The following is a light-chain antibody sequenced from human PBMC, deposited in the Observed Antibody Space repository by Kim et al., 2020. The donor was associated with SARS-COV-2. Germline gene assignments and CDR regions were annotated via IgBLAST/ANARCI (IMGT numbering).Light chain of an antibody. Sequence: SASVGDRVTITCPASQRISSYLNWYQQKPMKAPKLLIYAASSLQSWVPSRFSGSGSGTDFTLTIISLQPEDFATYDCQQSYSTLYSFGQGTKLEIK. CDR3: QQSYSTLYS. V-gene: IGKV1-39*01. CDR1: QRISSY. CDR2: AAS. J-gene: IGKJ2*03.